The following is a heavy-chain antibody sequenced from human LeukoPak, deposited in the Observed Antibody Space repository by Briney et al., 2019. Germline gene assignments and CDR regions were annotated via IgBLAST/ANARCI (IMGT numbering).Heavy chain of an antibody. CDR1: GGSFSGYY. J-gene: IGHJ4*02. CDR2: INHSGST. D-gene: IGHD3-22*01. V-gene: IGHV4-34*01. CDR3: AREADSSGKYYFDY. Sequence: SETLSLTCAVYGGSFSGYYWSWIRQPPGKGLEWIGEINHSGSTNYNPSLKSRVTISVDTSKNQFSLRLSSVTAADTAVYYCAREADSSGKYYFDYWGQGTLVTVSS.